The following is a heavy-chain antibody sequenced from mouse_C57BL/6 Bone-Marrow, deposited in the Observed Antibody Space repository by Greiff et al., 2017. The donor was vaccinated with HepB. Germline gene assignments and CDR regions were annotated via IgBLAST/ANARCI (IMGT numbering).Heavy chain of an antibody. V-gene: IGHV1-42*01. CDR2: INPSTGGT. Sequence: VQLQQSGPELVKPGASVKISCKASGYSFTGYYMNWVKQSPEKSLEWIGEINPSTGGTTYNQKFKAKATLTVDKSSSTAYMQLKSLTSEDSAVYYCARRAYYRNYVFAYWGQGTLVTVSA. CDR3: ARRAYYRNYVFAY. CDR1: GYSFTGYY. D-gene: IGHD2-5*01. J-gene: IGHJ3*01.